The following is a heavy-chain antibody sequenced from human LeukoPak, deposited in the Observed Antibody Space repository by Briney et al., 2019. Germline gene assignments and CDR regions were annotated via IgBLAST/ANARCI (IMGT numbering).Heavy chain of an antibody. CDR1: GGSISSGSDY. D-gene: IGHD3-3*01. CDR3: AREGVSWYYDFWSGYLIDY. J-gene: IGHJ4*02. V-gene: IGHV4-61*02. Sequence: NPSETLSLTCTVSGGSISSGSDYWSWIRQPAGKGLEWIGRIYTSGSTNYNPSLRSRVTISVDTSKNQFSLKLSSVTAADTAVYYCAREGVSWYYDFWSGYLIDYWGQGTLVTVSS. CDR2: IYTSGST.